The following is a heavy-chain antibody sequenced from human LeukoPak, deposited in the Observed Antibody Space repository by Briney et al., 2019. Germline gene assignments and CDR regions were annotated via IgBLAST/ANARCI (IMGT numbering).Heavy chain of an antibody. D-gene: IGHD3-22*01. CDR1: GGSISSYY. Sequence: PSETLPLTCTVSGGSISSYYWSWIRQPPGKGLEWIGYIYYSGSTNYNPSLKSRVTISVDTSKNQFSLKLSSVTAADTAVYYCARSPNYYDSSGYYAAAFDIWGQGTMVTVSS. CDR2: IYYSGST. V-gene: IGHV4-59*01. CDR3: ARSPNYYDSSGYYAAAFDI. J-gene: IGHJ3*02.